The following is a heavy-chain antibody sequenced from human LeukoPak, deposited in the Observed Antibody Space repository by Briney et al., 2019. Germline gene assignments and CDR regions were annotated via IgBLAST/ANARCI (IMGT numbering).Heavy chain of an antibody. J-gene: IGHJ4*02. CDR2: INHSGST. Sequence: PSETLSLTCAVYGGTFSGYYWSWIRQPQGKGLEWIGEINHSGSTNYNPSLKSRVTISVDTSKNQFSLKLSSVTAADTAVYYCARRPVYCSSTSYAPPAFDYWGQGTLVTVSS. CDR3: ARRPVYCSSTSYAPPAFDY. V-gene: IGHV4-34*01. CDR1: GGTFSGYY. D-gene: IGHD2-2*01.